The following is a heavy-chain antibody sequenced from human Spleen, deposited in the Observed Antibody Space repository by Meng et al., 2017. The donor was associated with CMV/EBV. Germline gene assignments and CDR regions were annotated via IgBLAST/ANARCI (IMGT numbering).Heavy chain of an antibody. CDR1: GGSISSGGYY. D-gene: IGHD1-26*01. J-gene: IGHJ5*02. CDR2: IYYSGST. CDR3: AREIAFSGASWFDP. V-gene: IGHV4-31*03. Sequence: SETLSLTCTVSGGSISSGGYYWSWIRQHPGKGLEWIGYIYYSGSTYYNPSLKSRVTISVDTSKNQFSLKLSSVTAADTAVYYCAREIAFSGASWFDPWGQGTLVTVSS.